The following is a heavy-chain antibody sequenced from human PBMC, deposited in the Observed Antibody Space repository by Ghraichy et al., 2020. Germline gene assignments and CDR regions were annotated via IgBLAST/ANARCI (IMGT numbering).Heavy chain of an antibody. D-gene: IGHD6-19*01. Sequence: SCAASGFTFSSYAMCCVRQAPGQRLEWVSAISGSGGRTHYADSVKGRFTISRDNSKNTLYLQTNSLRAEDTAVYYCAKDRFSSGYFYYYGMDVWGQGTTVTVSS. J-gene: IGHJ6*02. V-gene: IGHV3-23*01. CDR1: GFTFSSYA. CDR3: AKDRFSSGYFYYYGMDV. CDR2: ISGSGGRT.